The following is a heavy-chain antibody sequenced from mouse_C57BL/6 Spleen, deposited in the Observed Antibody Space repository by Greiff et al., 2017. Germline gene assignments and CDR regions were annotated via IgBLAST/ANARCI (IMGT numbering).Heavy chain of an antibody. CDR2: IDPSDSET. CDR3: AGSSHYAMDY. D-gene: IGHD1-1*01. V-gene: IGHV1-52*01. CDR1: GYTFTSYW. Sequence: QVQLQQPGAELVRPGSSVKLSCKASGYTFTSYWMHWVKQRPIQGLEWIGNIDPSDSETHYNQKFKDKATLTVDKSSSTAYMQLSSLTSEDSAVYYCAGSSHYAMDYWGQGTSVTVSS. J-gene: IGHJ4*01.